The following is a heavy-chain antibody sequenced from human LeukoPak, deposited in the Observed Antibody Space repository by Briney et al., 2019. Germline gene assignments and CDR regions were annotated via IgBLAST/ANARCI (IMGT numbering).Heavy chain of an antibody. V-gene: IGHV1-2*02. J-gene: IGHJ4*02. CDR3: ARWGKYYYDSSGYYY. CDR2: IHPNSGGT. CDR1: GYTFTGYY. Sequence: ASVKVSCKASGYTFTGYYMHWVRQAPGQGLEWMGWIHPNSGGTKYAQRFQGRITVTRDKSISTVYMELSRLRSDDTAVYYCARWGKYYYDSSGYYYWGQGTLVSVSS. D-gene: IGHD3-22*01.